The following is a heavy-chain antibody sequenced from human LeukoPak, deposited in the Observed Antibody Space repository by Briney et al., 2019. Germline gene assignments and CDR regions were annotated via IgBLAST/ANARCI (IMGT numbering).Heavy chain of an antibody. CDR3: ARDKGWSRSTSPGRWYFDL. CDR2: IYYSGST. V-gene: IGHV4-61*01. CDR1: GGSISSGSYY. Sequence: SETLSLTCTVSGGSISSGSYYWSWIRQPPGKGLEWIGYIYYSGSTNYNPSLKSRVTISVDTSKNQFSLKLSSVTAADTAVYYCARDKGWSRSTSPGRWYFDLWGRGTLVTVSS. D-gene: IGHD2-2*01. J-gene: IGHJ2*01.